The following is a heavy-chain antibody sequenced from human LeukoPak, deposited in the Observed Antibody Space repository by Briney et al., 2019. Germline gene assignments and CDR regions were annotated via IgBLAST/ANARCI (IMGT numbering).Heavy chain of an antibody. CDR2: INPNSGGT. CDR3: GVGIAVAGLIDY. CDR1: GYTFTGYY. Sequence: ASVKVSCKASGYTFTGYYMHWVRQAPGQGLEWMGWINPNSGGTNYAQKFQGRVTMTRDTSISTAYMELSRLRSDDTAVYYCGVGIAVAGLIDYWGQGTLVTVSS. J-gene: IGHJ4*02. D-gene: IGHD6-19*01. V-gene: IGHV1-2*02.